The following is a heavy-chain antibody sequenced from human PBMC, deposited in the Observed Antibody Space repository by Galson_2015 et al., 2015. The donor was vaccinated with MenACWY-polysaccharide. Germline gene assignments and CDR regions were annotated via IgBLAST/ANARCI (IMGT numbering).Heavy chain of an antibody. J-gene: IGHJ4*02. CDR3: AKDYSITWDNFFDY. Sequence: SLRLSCAASGFILNNYAMTWVRQAPGQGLEWVSSISDSGDTTFYADSVKGRFTISRDNSQSTLYLQMNSLRAEDAAIYYCAKDYSITWDNFFDYWGQGTLVTVSS. CDR2: ISDSGDTT. V-gene: IGHV3-23*01. CDR1: GFILNNYA. D-gene: IGHD6-13*01.